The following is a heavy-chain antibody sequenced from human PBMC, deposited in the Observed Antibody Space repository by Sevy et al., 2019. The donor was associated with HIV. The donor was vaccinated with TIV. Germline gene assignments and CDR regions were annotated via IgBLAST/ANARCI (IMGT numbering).Heavy chain of an antibody. Sequence: GGSLGLSCAASGFTLSNHVVQWVRQAPGKGLEWVALISNDGSNKYYADSVKGRFTISRDNSKNTLYLQMNSLRGEDTAVYYCAREYYFDYWGQGTLVTVSS. CDR2: ISNDGSNK. V-gene: IGHV3-30-3*01. CDR3: AREYYFDY. J-gene: IGHJ4*02. CDR1: GFTLSNHV.